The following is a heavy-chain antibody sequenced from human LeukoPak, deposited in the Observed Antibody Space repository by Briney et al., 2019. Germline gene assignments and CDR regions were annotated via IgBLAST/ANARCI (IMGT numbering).Heavy chain of an antibody. CDR1: GFTFSSYS. V-gene: IGHV3-48*01. D-gene: IGHD2-2*01. CDR2: ISYSGTI. Sequence: GGSLRLSCAASGFTFSSYSMNWVRQAPGKGLEWISYISYSGTISYADSVKGRLTISRDNAKNSLSLQMNSLRAEDTAVYYCATDAARGQLLSVAYWGQGTLVTVSS. J-gene: IGHJ4*02. CDR3: ATDAARGQLLSVAY.